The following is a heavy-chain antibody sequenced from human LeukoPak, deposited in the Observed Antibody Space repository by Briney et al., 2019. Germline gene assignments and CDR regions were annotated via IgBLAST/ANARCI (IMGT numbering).Heavy chain of an antibody. CDR3: ARAPSSGWDIDAFDI. J-gene: IGHJ3*02. V-gene: IGHV3-66*01. Sequence: SGGSLRLSCAASGFTVSSNYMSWVRQAPGKGLEWVSVIYSGGSTYYADSVKGRFTISRDNSKNTLYLQMNSLRAEDTAVYYCARAPSSGWDIDAFDIWGQGTMVTVSS. D-gene: IGHD6-19*01. CDR2: IYSGGST. CDR1: GFTVSSNY.